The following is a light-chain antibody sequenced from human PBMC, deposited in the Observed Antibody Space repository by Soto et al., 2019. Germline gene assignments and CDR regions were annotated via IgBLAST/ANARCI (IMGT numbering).Light chain of an antibody. Sequence: EIVMTQSPATLSVSPGERATLSCRASQSFSIDLAWYQQKPGQAPRLLIYGASSRATGIPDRFSGSGSGTDFTLTISRLEPEDFAVYYCQQYGSSPRTFGQGTRLEIK. CDR3: QQYGSSPRT. J-gene: IGKJ5*01. CDR2: GAS. CDR1: QSFSID. V-gene: IGKV3-20*01.